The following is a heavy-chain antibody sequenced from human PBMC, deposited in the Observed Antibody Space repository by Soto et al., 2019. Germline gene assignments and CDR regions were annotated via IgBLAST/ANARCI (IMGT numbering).Heavy chain of an antibody. CDR1: GYTFTSYG. CDR2: ISAYNGNT. V-gene: IGHV1-18*04. D-gene: IGHD3-10*01. CDR3: ASGYYGSGSQYYFDY. Sequence: AASVKVSCKASGYTFTSYGISWVRQAPGQGLEWMGWISAYNGNTNYAQKLQGRVTMTTDTSTSTAYMELRSLRSDDTAVYYCASGYYGSGSQYYFDYWGQGTLVTVSS. J-gene: IGHJ4*02.